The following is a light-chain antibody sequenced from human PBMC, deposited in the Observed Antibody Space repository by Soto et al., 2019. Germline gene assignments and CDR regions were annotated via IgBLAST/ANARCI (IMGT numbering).Light chain of an antibody. Sequence: DIQMTQSPSTLSASVGDRVTITCRASQSISNWLAWYQQKPGKAPKLLIYKASNLESGVPSRFSGSGSGTEFTLTISSLQPDDFATYYCQQYSSLYNFGPGTKLELQ. CDR3: QQYSSLYN. V-gene: IGKV1-5*03. CDR1: QSISNW. CDR2: KAS. J-gene: IGKJ2*01.